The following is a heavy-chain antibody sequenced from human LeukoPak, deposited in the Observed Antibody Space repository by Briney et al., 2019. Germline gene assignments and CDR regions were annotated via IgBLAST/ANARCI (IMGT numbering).Heavy chain of an antibody. D-gene: IGHD5-12*01. V-gene: IGHV1-24*01. Sequence: ASVKVSCKVSGYTLTELSMHWVRQAPGKGLEWMGGFDPEDGETIYAQKFQGRVTVTEDTSTDTAYMELSSLRSEDTAVYYCATALTSGGYSGYEFDYWGQGTLVTVSS. J-gene: IGHJ4*02. CDR1: GYTLTELS. CDR3: ATALTSGGYSGYEFDY. CDR2: FDPEDGET.